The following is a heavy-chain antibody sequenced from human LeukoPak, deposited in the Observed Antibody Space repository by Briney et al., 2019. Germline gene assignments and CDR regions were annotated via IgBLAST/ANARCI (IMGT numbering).Heavy chain of an antibody. CDR2: ISYDGSNK. D-gene: IGHD3-22*01. J-gene: IGHJ6*02. CDR3: ARDGHYYDSSGYYYYYYGMDV. Sequence: GGSLRLSCAASGFTFSSYAMHWVRQAPGKGLEWVAVISYDGSNKYYADSVKGRFTISRDNSKNTLYLQMNSLRAEDTAVHYCARDGHYYDSSGYYYYYYGMDVWGQGTTVTVSS. V-gene: IGHV3-30*04. CDR1: GFTFSSYA.